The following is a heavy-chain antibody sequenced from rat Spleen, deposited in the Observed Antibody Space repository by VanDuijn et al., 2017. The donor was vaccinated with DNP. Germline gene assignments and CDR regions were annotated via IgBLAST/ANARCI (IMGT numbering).Heavy chain of an antibody. CDR3: ARQRYNAGFDY. D-gene: IGHD4-3*01. V-gene: IGHV5-7*01. CDR1: GFTFSDYA. Sequence: EVQLVESGGGLVQPGDSLKLSCAASGFTFSDYAMAWVRQAPTKGLEWIATITYDGSTTYYRDSMKGRFTIPRDNSKSTLYLQRDSLRSDDTATYYCARQRYNAGFDYWGQGVMVTVSS. CDR2: ITYDGSTT. J-gene: IGHJ2*01.